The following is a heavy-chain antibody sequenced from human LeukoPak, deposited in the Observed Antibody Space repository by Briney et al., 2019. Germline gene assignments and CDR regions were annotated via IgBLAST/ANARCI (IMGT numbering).Heavy chain of an antibody. Sequence: QPGGSLRLSCAASGFTFSTYAMSWVRQAPGKGLEWVSSLSGSGVSTYYADSVRGRFSISRDNSKNTLFLQLNSLRAEDTGVYFCAKDRMTTVVTPEDLDYWGQGTLVTVSS. CDR2: LSGSGVST. D-gene: IGHD4-23*01. CDR1: GFTFSTYA. V-gene: IGHV3-23*01. CDR3: AKDRMTTVVTPEDLDY. J-gene: IGHJ4*02.